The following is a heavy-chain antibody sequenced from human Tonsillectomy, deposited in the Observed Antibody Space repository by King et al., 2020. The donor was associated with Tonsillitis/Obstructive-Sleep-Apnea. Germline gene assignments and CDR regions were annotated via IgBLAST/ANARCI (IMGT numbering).Heavy chain of an antibody. J-gene: IGHJ6*04. CDR3: AGPSCSSSSCYNSAGLDV. V-gene: IGHV7-4-1*02. CDR1: GYTFTNYA. Sequence: VQLVESGSELKKPGASVQVSCKASGYTFTNYAMNWVRQAPGQGLEWMGWINTNTGNPTYAQGFTGRFVFSLDTSVGTAYLQISSLKAEDTAVYYCAGPSCSSSSCYNSAGLDVWGKGTTVTVSS. CDR2: INTNTGNP. D-gene: IGHD2-2*02.